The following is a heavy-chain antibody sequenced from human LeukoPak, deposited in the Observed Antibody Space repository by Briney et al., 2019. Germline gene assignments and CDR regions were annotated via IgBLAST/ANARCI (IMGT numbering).Heavy chain of an antibody. D-gene: IGHD3-3*01. V-gene: IGHV3-48*03. CDR3: ASWAGNTQSDSWSGPFDY. J-gene: IGHJ4*02. CDR2: ISAGGRTT. Sequence: GGSLRLSCAVSGLTFSNLKMNWVRQAPGKGLEWVSYISAGGRTTFYADSVTGRFAISRDNAKNSLYLQMSSLRVEDTAVYYCASWAGNTQSDSWSGPFDYWGQGSLVTVSS. CDR1: GLTFSNLK.